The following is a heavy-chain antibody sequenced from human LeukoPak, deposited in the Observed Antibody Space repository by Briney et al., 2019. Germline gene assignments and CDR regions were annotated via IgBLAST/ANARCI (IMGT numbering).Heavy chain of an antibody. CDR2: IYYSGST. D-gene: IGHD2-21*01. V-gene: IGHV4-39*01. CDR1: GGSISSSSYY. CDR3: ATRSVMSPDY. Sequence: PSETLSLTCTVSGGSISSSSYYWGWIRQPPGKGLEWIGSIYYSGSTYYNPSLKSRVTISVDTSKNQFSLKLSSVTAADTAVYYCATRSVMSPDYWGQGTLVTVSS. J-gene: IGHJ4*02.